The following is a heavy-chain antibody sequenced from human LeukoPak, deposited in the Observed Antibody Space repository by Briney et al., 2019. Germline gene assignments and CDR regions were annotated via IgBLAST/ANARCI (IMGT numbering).Heavy chain of an antibody. D-gene: IGHD2-21*01. CDR3: AGHLFWFDP. Sequence: SETLSLTCTVSGGSISSYYWSWIRQPPGKGLEWIGYIYYSGSTNYNPSLKSRVTISVDTSKNQFSLKLSSVTAADTAVYYCAGHLFWFDPWGQGTLVTVSS. CDR1: GGSISSYY. V-gene: IGHV4-59*08. CDR2: IYYSGST. J-gene: IGHJ5*02.